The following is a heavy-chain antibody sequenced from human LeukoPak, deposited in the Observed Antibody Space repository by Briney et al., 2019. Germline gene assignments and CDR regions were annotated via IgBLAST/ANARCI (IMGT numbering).Heavy chain of an antibody. J-gene: IGHJ6*02. V-gene: IGHV3-30*03. D-gene: IGHD3-10*01. CDR2: ISYDGSNK. CDR3: ARSYYGSGSYSGMDV. Sequence: PGGSLRLSCAASGFTFSSYSMNWVRQAPGKGLEWVAVISYDGSNKYYADSVKGRFTISRDNSKNTLYLQMNSLRAEDTAVYYCARSYYGSGSYSGMDVWGQGTTVTVSS. CDR1: GFTFSSYS.